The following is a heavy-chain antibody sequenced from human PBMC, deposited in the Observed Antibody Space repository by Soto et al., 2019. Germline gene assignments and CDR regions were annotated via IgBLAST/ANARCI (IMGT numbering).Heavy chain of an antibody. J-gene: IGHJ3*02. CDR3: ATEPLDYYGSGRDAFDI. CDR1: GYTFTSYD. D-gene: IGHD3-10*01. Sequence: VKVSCKASGYTFTSYDINWVRQATGQGLEWMGWMNPNSGNTGYAQKFQGRVTMTRNTSISTAYMELSSLRSEDTAVYYCATEPLDYYGSGRDAFDIWGQGTMVTVSS. V-gene: IGHV1-8*01. CDR2: MNPNSGNT.